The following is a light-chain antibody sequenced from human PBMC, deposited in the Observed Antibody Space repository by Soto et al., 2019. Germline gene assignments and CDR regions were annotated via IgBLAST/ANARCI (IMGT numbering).Light chain of an antibody. CDR3: AAWDDSLNGYV. CDR1: TSNIGANT. V-gene: IGLV1-44*01. Sequence: QSVLTQPPSASGTPGQRVAFSCSGSTSNIGANTVNWYQQLPGAAPKLLIYSLSQRPSGVPDRFSGSKSGTSASLAISGLQSDDEADYYCAAWDDSLNGYVFGTGTKVTAL. J-gene: IGLJ1*01. CDR2: SLS.